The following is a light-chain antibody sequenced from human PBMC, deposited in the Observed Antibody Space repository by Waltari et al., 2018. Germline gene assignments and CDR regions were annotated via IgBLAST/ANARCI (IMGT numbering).Light chain of an antibody. CDR1: QSLVHSDGRTS. Sequence: DVVMPQSQLSLPVTLGQPASISCRSSQSLVHSDGRTSVNWFQQRPGQSPRRLIYYVSNRDSGVPDRFSGGGSGTDFTLKISRVEAEDVGVYYCMQGTHYPLTFGGGTKVEIK. J-gene: IGKJ4*01. V-gene: IGKV2-30*02. CDR3: MQGTHYPLT. CDR2: YVS.